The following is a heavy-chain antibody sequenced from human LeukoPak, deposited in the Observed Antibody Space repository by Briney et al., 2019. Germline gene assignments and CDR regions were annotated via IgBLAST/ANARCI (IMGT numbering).Heavy chain of an antibody. CDR2: INHSGST. D-gene: IGHD3-10*01. Sequence: PSETLSLTCAVYGGSFSGYYWSWIRQPPGKGLEWIGEINHSGSTNYNPSLKSRVTISVDTSKNQFSLKLSSVTAAGTAVYYCARRRNYYGSGSYVDYWGQGTLVTVSS. CDR3: ARRRNYYGSGSYVDY. CDR1: GGSFSGYY. J-gene: IGHJ4*02. V-gene: IGHV4-34*01.